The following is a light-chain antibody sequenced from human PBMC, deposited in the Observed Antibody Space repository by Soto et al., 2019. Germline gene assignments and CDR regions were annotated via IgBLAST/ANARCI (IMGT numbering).Light chain of an antibody. CDR3: SSYTSTTTAHLV. CDR2: EVS. CDR1: SSDIGDYNF. J-gene: IGLJ2*01. Sequence: QSALAQPASVSGSPGQSITISCTGTSSDIGDYNFVSWYQHHPGKAPKLLIYEVSDRPSRVSNRFSGSKSANTASLTISGLQAEDEALYYCSSYTSTTTAHLVFGTGTQLTVL. V-gene: IGLV2-14*01.